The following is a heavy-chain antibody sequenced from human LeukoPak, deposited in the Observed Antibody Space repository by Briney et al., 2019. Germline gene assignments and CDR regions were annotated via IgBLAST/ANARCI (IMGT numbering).Heavy chain of an antibody. D-gene: IGHD2-21*02. CDR3: AKRAQVTAISPYFDY. J-gene: IGHJ4*02. V-gene: IGHV3-23*01. CDR2: ISGSGGST. CDR1: GVTFSNYA. Sequence: GGSRRLTCAASGVTFSNYAMSWVCQAPGKGLEGVAGISGSGGSTFYADSVKGRFSMSRDNSKNTLYLQMNSLRAEDTAVYYCAKRAQVTAISPYFDYWGQGTLVTVSS.